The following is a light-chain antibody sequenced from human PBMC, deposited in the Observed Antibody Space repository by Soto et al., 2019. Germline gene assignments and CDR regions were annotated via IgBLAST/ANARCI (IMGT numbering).Light chain of an antibody. Sequence: QAVVTQPASVSGSPGQSITISCTGTSSDVGGYNYVSWYQQHPGKAPKVMIYDVSNRPSGASNRFSGSKSGNTASLTISGLQAEDEADYYCSSYRSRSPHVVFGGGTKLTVL. V-gene: IGLV2-14*01. CDR3: SSYRSRSPHVV. CDR2: DVS. CDR1: SSDVGGYNY. J-gene: IGLJ2*01.